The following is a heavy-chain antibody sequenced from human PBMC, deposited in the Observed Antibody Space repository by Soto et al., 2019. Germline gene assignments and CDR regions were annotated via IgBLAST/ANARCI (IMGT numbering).Heavy chain of an antibody. CDR1: GGSFGGYY. CDR2: INHSGST. J-gene: IGHJ4*02. V-gene: IGHV4-34*01. CDR3: ARGLRSWTYYFDY. Sequence: SETLSLTCAVYGGSFGGYYWSWIRQPPGEGLEWIGEINHSGSTNNNPSLKSRVTISVDTSKNQFSLKLSSVTAADTAVYYCARGLRSWTYYFDYWGQGIQVTVSS. D-gene: IGHD6-13*01.